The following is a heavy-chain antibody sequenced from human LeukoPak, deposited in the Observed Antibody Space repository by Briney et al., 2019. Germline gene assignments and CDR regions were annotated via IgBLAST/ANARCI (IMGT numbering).Heavy chain of an antibody. Sequence: PGGSLRLSCAASGCTFSSYWTSWVRQAPGKGLEWVSLIYAGGMAYYADSVKDRFSISRDNSANTLNLHMNSLRAEDTAVYYCARDPSSAYRKGYFDYWGQGTLVTVSS. V-gene: IGHV3-66*01. J-gene: IGHJ4*02. CDR2: IYAGGMA. D-gene: IGHD3-22*01. CDR3: ARDPSSAYRKGYFDY. CDR1: GCTFSSYW.